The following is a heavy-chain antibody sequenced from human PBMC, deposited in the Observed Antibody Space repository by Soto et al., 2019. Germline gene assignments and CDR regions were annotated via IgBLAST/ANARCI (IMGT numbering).Heavy chain of an antibody. V-gene: IGHV4-4*02. J-gene: IGHJ6*02. D-gene: IGHD3-3*01. Sequence: SETLSLTCAVSGGSISSSNWWSWVRQPPGKGLEWIGEIYHSGSTNYNPSLKSRVTISADKSKNQFSLKLSSVTAADTAVYYCARFSPNNSFGFYYSGMDVWGQGTTVPLYS. CDR1: GGSISSSNW. CDR3: ARFSPNNSFGFYYSGMDV. CDR2: IYHSGST.